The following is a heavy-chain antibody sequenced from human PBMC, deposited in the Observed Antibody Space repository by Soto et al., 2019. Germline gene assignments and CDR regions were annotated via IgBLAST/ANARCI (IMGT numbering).Heavy chain of an antibody. CDR3: ARDTQGITMVRGVIPYFDY. Sequence: GASVKVSCKASGYTFTSYYMHWVRQAPGQGLEWMGWINPNSGGTNYAQKFQGRVTMTRDTSISTAYMELSRLRSDDTAVYYRARDTQGITMVRGVIPYFDYWGQGTLVTVS. V-gene: IGHV1-2*02. CDR2: INPNSGGT. CDR1: GYTFTSYY. J-gene: IGHJ4*02. D-gene: IGHD3-10*01.